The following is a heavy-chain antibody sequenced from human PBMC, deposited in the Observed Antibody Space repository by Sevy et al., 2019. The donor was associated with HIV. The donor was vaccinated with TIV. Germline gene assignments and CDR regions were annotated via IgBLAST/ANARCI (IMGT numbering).Heavy chain of an antibody. CDR3: TANCSGGRCPYNYYGMDV. J-gene: IGHJ6*02. CDR1: GFTFNNAW. V-gene: IGHV3-15*01. Sequence: GGSLRLSCAASGFTFNNAWMTWVRQAPGKGLEWVGRIKSKTDGGTTDHAAPVKGRFTISRDDSKNTLYLQMDSLKTEDTAVYYCTANCSGGRCPYNYYGMDVWGQGTTVTVSS. D-gene: IGHD2-15*01. CDR2: IKSKTDGGTT.